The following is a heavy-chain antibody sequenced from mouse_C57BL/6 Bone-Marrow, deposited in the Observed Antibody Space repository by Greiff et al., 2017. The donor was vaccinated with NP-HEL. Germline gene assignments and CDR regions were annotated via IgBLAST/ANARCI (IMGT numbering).Heavy chain of an antibody. CDR1: GYTFTSYG. J-gene: IGHJ2*01. CDR3: ARSRLLRDFDY. D-gene: IGHD1-1*01. Sequence: QVQLKQSGAELARPGASVKLSCKASGYTFTSYGISWVKQRTGQGLEWIGEIYPRSGNTYYNEKFKGKATLTADKSSSTAYMELRSLTSEDSAVYFCARSRLLRDFDYWGQGTTLTVSS. CDR2: IYPRSGNT. V-gene: IGHV1-81*01.